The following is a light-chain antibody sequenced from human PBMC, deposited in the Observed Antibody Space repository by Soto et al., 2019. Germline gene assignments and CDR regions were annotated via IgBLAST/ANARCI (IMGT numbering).Light chain of an antibody. CDR3: QQSYRTPLT. V-gene: IGKV1-39*01. J-gene: IGKJ4*01. CDR1: QSISNF. CDR2: AAS. Sequence: DIQMTQSPSSLSASVGDRVTITCRASQSISNFLNWYQQKPGKAPKLLISAASSFQGGVPSRFSGSGSGTDFTLTINSLQPEDFATYYCQQSYRTPLTFGGGTKVDIK.